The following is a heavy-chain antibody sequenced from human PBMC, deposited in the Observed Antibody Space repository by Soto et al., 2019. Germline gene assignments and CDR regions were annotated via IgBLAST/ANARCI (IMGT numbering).Heavy chain of an antibody. Sequence: QVQLQESGPGLVKPSETLSLTCTVSGGSISSYYWSWIRQPPGKGLEWIGYIYYSGSTNYNPYLKSRVTISVDTSKNQFSLKLSSVTAADTAVYYCARGKGWAAAGFDYWGQGTLVTVSS. D-gene: IGHD6-13*01. CDR2: IYYSGST. CDR3: ARGKGWAAAGFDY. CDR1: GGSISSYY. J-gene: IGHJ4*02. V-gene: IGHV4-59*01.